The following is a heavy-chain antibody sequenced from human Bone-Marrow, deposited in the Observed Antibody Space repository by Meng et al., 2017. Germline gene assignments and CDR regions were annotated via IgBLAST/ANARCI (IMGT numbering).Heavy chain of an antibody. J-gene: IGHJ5*02. CDR2: ISGSGGST. D-gene: IGHD3-22*01. V-gene: IGHV3-23*01. Sequence: GGSLRLSCAASGFTFSSYAMSWVRQAPGKGLEWVSAISGSGGSTYYADSVKGRFTISRDNSKNTLYLQMNSLRAEDTAVYYCARAAYYYDSSGYSDHWGQGTLVTVSS. CDR1: GFTFSSYA. CDR3: ARAAYYYDSSGYSDH.